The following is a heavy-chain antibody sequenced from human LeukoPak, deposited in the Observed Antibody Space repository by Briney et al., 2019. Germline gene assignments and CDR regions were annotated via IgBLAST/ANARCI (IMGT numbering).Heavy chain of an antibody. V-gene: IGHV3-23*01. CDR1: GFTFSSYA. CDR2: ISGSGGST. CDR3: ARRMMDSSSSRFFDY. D-gene: IGHD6-6*01. Sequence: GGSLRLSCAASGFTFSSYAMSWVRQAPGKGLEWVSIISGSGGSTYYADSVKGRFTISRDNSKNTLYLQMNSLRAEDTALYYCARRMMDSSSSRFFDYWGQGTLVTVSS. J-gene: IGHJ4*02.